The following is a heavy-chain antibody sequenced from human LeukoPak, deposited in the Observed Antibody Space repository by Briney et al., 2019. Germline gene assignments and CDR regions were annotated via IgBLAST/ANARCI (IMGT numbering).Heavy chain of an antibody. CDR2: ISWNSGSI. CDR3: AKDSRSSPDLVEGTGAFDI. CDR1: GFTFDDYA. V-gene: IGHV3-9*03. J-gene: IGHJ3*02. Sequence: PGGSLRLSCAASGFTFDDYAMHWVRQAPGKGLEWVSGISWNSGSIGYADSVKGRFTISRDNAKNSLYLQMNSLRAEDMALYYCAKDSRSSPDLVEGTGAFDIWGQGTMVTVSS. D-gene: IGHD3/OR15-3a*01.